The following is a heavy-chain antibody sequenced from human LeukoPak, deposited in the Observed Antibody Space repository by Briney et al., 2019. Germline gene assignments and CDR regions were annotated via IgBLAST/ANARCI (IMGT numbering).Heavy chain of an antibody. CDR1: EFTFSNYW. Sequence: GGSLRLSCVASEFTFSNYWTHWVRQAPGKGLVWVSRIRGDGIVTNYADSVEGRFTVSRDNAKNTVHLQMNSLRDDDTAVYYCARASPADFNLWGRGTLVTVSS. CDR2: IRGDGIVT. V-gene: IGHV3-74*01. J-gene: IGHJ2*01. CDR3: ARASPADFNL.